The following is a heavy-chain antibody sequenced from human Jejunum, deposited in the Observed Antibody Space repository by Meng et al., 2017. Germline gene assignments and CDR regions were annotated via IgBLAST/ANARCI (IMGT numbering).Heavy chain of an antibody. J-gene: IGHJ4*02. Sequence: VQREELGPGLVKPSVTLSLTCPAFGVSTTAPFYWTWIRQAPGKGLEWIGEVWPSGATYYNPSLSSRITISIDTSNNQFSLEVAFLTAADTAVYYCARAIRERYFDSWGQGTLVTVSS. V-gene: IGHV4-4*02. D-gene: IGHD1-14*01. CDR1: GVSTTAPFY. CDR3: ARAIRERYFDS. CDR2: VWPSGAT.